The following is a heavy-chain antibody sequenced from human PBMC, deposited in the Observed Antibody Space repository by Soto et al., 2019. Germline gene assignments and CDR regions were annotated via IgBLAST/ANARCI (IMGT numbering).Heavy chain of an antibody. CDR2: INHSGST. CDR1: GGSLSGYH. D-gene: IGHD3-16*02. CDR3: GRPRFRGTYHYPFKI. V-gene: IGHV4-34*01. J-gene: IGHJ3*02. Sequence: SETLSLTCAVHGGSLSGYHRTWIRQPPGTGLEWIGEINHSGSTNYNPSLKSRVTISVDTSKNQFSLKLTSVTAADTAVYYCGRPRFRGTYHYPFKIWGPGTMVT.